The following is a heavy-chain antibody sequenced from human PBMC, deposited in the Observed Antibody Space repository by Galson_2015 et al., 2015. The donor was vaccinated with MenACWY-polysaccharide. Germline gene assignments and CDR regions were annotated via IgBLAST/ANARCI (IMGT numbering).Heavy chain of an antibody. D-gene: IGHD3-22*01. V-gene: IGHV1-8*02. CDR3: ARGGKYYYDSSGYLNWFDP. CDR1: GYSFSSYA. J-gene: IGHJ5*02. CDR2: MNSNSGNT. Sequence: SLKVSCKASGYSFSSYAINWVRQTTGQGLEWMGGMNSNSGNTGYAQKFQGRVIMTRNTSISIAYMELSSLRSEDTAVYYCARGGKYYYDSSGYLNWFDPWGQGTLVTVSS.